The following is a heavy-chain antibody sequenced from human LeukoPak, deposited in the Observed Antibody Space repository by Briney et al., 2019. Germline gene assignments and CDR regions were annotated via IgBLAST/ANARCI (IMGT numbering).Heavy chain of an antibody. D-gene: IGHD3-10*01. CDR2: ISANDGNT. Sequence: ASVTVSCKASGYTFTSYGFSWLRQPPAQGLGWMGWISANDGNTDYPQKLQGRVTMTTDTSTSTAYMELRSLRSDDTAVYYCARESHVTREDYWGQGTLVTVSS. V-gene: IGHV1-18*01. J-gene: IGHJ4*02. CDR1: GYTFTSYG. CDR3: ARESHVTREDY.